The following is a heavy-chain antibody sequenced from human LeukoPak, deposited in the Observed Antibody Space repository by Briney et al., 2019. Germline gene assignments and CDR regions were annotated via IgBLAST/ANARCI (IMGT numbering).Heavy chain of an antibody. Sequence: SETLSLTCAVYGGSFSGYYWSWIRQPPGKGLEWIGEINHSGSTNYNPSLKSRVTISVDTSKNQCSLKLSSVTAADTAVYYCATSPLEWLPIPDYWGQGTLVTASS. CDR2: INHSGST. J-gene: IGHJ4*02. CDR3: ATSPLEWLPIPDY. D-gene: IGHD3-3*01. CDR1: GGSFSGYY. V-gene: IGHV4-34*01.